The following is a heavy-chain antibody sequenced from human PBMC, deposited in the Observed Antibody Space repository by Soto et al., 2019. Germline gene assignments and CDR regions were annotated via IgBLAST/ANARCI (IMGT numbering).Heavy chain of an antibody. Sequence: ASVKVSCKASGYTFTSYGISWVRQAPGQGLEWMGWISSYSGSTYYAQKFQGRVTMTLETSTSTTYMELRSLKSDDTAVYYCARDQSSGWYGKDSGMDVWGQGTTVTVSS. CDR2: ISSYSGST. V-gene: IGHV1-18*01. CDR1: GYTFTSYG. D-gene: IGHD6-19*01. J-gene: IGHJ6*02. CDR3: ARDQSSGWYGKDSGMDV.